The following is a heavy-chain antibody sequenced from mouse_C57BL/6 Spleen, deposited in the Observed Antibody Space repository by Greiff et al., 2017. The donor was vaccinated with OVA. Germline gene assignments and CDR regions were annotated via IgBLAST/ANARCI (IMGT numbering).Heavy chain of an antibody. J-gene: IGHJ4*01. CDR3: AREENYDYDAMDY. CDR1: GYTFTDYY. Sequence: VQLQQSGPELVKPGASVKISCKASGYTFTDYYMNWVKQSHGKSLEWIGDINPNNGGTSYNQKFKGKATLTVDKSSSTAYMELRSLTSEDSAVYYCAREENYDYDAMDYWGQGTSVTVSS. CDR2: INPNNGGT. D-gene: IGHD1-1*02. V-gene: IGHV1-26*01.